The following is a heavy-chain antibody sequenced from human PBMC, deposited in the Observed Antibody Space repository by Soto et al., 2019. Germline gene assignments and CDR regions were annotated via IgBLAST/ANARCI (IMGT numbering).Heavy chain of an antibody. CDR1: GGSITNSY. V-gene: IGHV4-59*01. Sequence: PSETLSLTCSVSGGSITNSYWSWIRQPPGKGLEWIGYIYHSGSTNYNPSLKSRVTIAVDTSKTQFSLKLSSVTAADTAVYYCARDRYCSGISCFTDAFDVWGQGTMVTVSS. CDR3: ARDRYCSGISCFTDAFDV. D-gene: IGHD2-2*02. CDR2: IYHSGST. J-gene: IGHJ3*01.